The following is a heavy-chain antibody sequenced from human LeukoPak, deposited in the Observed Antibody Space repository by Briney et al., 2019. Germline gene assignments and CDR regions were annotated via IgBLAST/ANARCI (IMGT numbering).Heavy chain of an antibody. V-gene: IGHV4-59*08. CDR1: GGSISSYY. D-gene: IGHD3-22*01. J-gene: IGHJ5*02. Sequence: PSETLSLTCTVSGGSISSYYWSWIRQPPGKGLEWIGYIYYSGSTNYNPSLKSRVTISVDTSKNQFSLKLSSVTAADTAVYYCARHYYDSSGYWVFDPWGQGTLVTVSS. CDR3: ARHYYDSSGYWVFDP. CDR2: IYYSGST.